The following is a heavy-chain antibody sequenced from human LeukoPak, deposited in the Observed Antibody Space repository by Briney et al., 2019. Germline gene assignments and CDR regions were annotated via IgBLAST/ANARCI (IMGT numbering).Heavy chain of an antibody. V-gene: IGHV3-48*04. CDR1: GFTFSSYS. Sequence: PGGSLRLSCAASGFTFSSYSMNWVRQAPGKGLEWVSYISSSSSTIYYADSVKGRFTISRDNAKNSLYLQMNSLRAEDTAVYYCAREVRWWLRGGIDYWGQGTLVTVSS. CDR2: ISSSSSTI. D-gene: IGHD5-12*01. CDR3: AREVRWWLRGGIDY. J-gene: IGHJ4*02.